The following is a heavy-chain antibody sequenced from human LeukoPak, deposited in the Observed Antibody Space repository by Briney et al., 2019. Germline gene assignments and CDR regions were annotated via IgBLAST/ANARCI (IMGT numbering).Heavy chain of an antibody. CDR1: GGSISSSSYY. D-gene: IGHD5/OR15-5a*01. CDR2: INHSGST. V-gene: IGHV4-39*01. CDR3: ARHSEIVSDAFDI. Sequence: SETLSLTCTVSGGSISSSSYYWGWIRQPPGKGLEWIGSINHSGSTNYNPSLKSRVTISVDTSKNQFSLKLSSVTAADTAVYYCARHSEIVSDAFDIWGQGTMVTVSS. J-gene: IGHJ3*02.